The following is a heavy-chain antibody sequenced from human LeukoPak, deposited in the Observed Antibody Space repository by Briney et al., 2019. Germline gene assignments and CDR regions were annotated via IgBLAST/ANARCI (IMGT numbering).Heavy chain of an antibody. D-gene: IGHD3-22*01. Sequence: GESLQISCKGSGYSFTSYWIGWVRQMPGKGLEWMGIIYPGDSDTRYSPSFQGQVTISADKSISTAYLQWSSLKASDTAMYYCARGEYYYDSSGYWQFDYWGQGTLVTVSS. J-gene: IGHJ4*02. V-gene: IGHV5-51*01. CDR2: IYPGDSDT. CDR3: ARGEYYYDSSGYWQFDY. CDR1: GYSFTSYW.